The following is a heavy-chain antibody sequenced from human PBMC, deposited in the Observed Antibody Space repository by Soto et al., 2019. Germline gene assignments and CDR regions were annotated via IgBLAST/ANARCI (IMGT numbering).Heavy chain of an antibody. CDR3: SNARYCSGGSCYGLPYFYGMDV. V-gene: IGHV3-23*01. J-gene: IGHJ6*02. CDR1: GFPFSSYA. D-gene: IGHD2-15*01. Sequence: EVHLLESGGGLVQPGGSLRLSCAASGFPFSSYAMSWVRQAPGKGLEWVSGISGSGAGTYDADSLQGRFTISRDNSENTLYLEINSLRAEDSAVYYCSNARYCSGGSCYGLPYFYGMDVWGQGTTVTVSS. CDR2: ISGSGAGT.